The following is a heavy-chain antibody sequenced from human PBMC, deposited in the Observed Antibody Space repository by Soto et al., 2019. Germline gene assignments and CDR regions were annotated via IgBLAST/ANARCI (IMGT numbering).Heavy chain of an antibody. V-gene: IGHV3-30-3*01. D-gene: IGHD3-9*01. J-gene: IGHJ4*02. CDR3: TRTFDPITYFVDF. CDR2: ISFDGNII. Sequence: GGSLRLSCAASEFSFSSYAMHWIRQAPGKGLEWVAVISFDGNIIQYADSVKGRFIISRDNIKNTLYLQMNSLRGEDTAVYYCTRTFDPITYFVDFWGQGTQVTVT. CDR1: EFSFSSYA.